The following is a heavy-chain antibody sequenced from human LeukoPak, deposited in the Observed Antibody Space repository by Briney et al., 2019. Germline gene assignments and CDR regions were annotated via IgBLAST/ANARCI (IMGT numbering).Heavy chain of an antibody. CDR3: ARGGLDWLLYSQFDY. V-gene: IGHV3-23*01. CDR1: GFTVSSNY. J-gene: IGHJ4*02. CDR2: TSATGGST. D-gene: IGHD3-9*01. Sequence: GGSLRLSCAASGFTVSSNYMSWVRQAPGKGLEWVSATSATGGSTYYADSVKGRFTISRDNSKKTLYLQMNSLTVEDTAVYYCARGGLDWLLYSQFDYWGQGTLVTASS.